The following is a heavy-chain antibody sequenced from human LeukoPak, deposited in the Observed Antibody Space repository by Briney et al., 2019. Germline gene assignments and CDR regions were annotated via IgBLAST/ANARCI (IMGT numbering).Heavy chain of an antibody. Sequence: ASVKVSCKASGYNFNNFGFNWVRQAPGQGLERVGWISGYNGNTKYAQKLQGRVTVTTDTSASTAYLDLRSLKSDDTAVYYCARSMGYFYYYAMDVWGQGTAVTVSS. CDR1: GYNFNNFG. J-gene: IGHJ6*02. D-gene: IGHD6-6*01. CDR3: ARSMGYFYYYAMDV. CDR2: ISGYNGNT. V-gene: IGHV1-18*01.